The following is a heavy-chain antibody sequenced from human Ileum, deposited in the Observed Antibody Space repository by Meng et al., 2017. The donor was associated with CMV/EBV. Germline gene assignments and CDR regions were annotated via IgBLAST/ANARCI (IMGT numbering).Heavy chain of an antibody. CDR3: AKYRYGLGFDY. Sequence: QVQRVQAEAEGKKPGASVTVSCKASGYNFIGYYMQWVRQAPGQGLEWMGWINPDNGGTNYAQKFQGRVTMTRDTSITTAYMELSRLRSDDTAIYYCAKYRYGLGFDYWGQGTLVTVSS. CDR1: GYNFIGYY. J-gene: IGHJ4*02. V-gene: IGHV1-2*02. CDR2: INPDNGGT. D-gene: IGHD5-18*01.